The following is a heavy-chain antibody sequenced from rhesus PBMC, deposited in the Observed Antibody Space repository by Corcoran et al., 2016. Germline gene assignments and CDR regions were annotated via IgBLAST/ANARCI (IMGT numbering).Heavy chain of an antibody. J-gene: IGHJ4*01. D-gene: IGHD5-24*01. CDR3: ANGGSGYTRGFDY. Sequence: EVQLVESGGGLVQPGGSLRRSCAASGFTFSSYGMSWVRQAPGKGLEWVSYIHNVGGNTNHADSVKGRFTISRDNSKNTLSLQMNSLRAEDTAVYYCANGGSGYTRGFDYWGQGVLVTVSS. CDR1: GFTFSSYG. V-gene: IGHV3S5*01. CDR2: IHNVGGNT.